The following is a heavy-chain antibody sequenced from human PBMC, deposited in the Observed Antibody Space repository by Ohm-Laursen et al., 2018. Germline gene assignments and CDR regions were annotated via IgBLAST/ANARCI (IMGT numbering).Heavy chain of an antibody. Sequence: SLRLSCAATGFTFDDYAMHWVRQAPGKGLEWVSGISWNSGTMGYAESVKGRFTISRDNAQNSLYLHMSSLRAEDTAIYYCARDDGAYARRSGMDVWGQGTTVTVSS. CDR2: ISWNSGTM. D-gene: IGHD2-8*01. CDR1: GFTFDDYA. V-gene: IGHV3-9*01. CDR3: ARDDGAYARRSGMDV. J-gene: IGHJ6*02.